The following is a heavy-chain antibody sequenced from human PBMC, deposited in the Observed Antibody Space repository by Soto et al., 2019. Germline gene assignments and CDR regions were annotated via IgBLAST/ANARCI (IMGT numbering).Heavy chain of an antibody. J-gene: IGHJ4*02. CDR2: INHSGST. Sequence: SETLSLTCAVYGGSFSGYYWSWIRQPPGKGLEWIGEINHSGSTNYNPSLKSRVTISVDTSKNQFSLKLSSVTAADTAVYYCARGRITIFGVVIMLDYWGQGTLVTVSS. D-gene: IGHD3-3*01. V-gene: IGHV4-34*01. CDR1: GGSFSGYY. CDR3: ARGRITIFGVVIMLDY.